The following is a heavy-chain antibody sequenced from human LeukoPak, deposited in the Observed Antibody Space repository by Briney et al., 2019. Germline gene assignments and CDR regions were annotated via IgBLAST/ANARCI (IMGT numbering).Heavy chain of an antibody. Sequence: GGSLRLSCAASGFTFEDYGMSWVRQAPGKGLEWVSGINWNGGSTGYADSVKGRFTISRDNSKNTLYLQMNSLRAEDTAVYYCAKSGGVTTTLGYWGQGTLVTVSS. CDR1: GFTFEDYG. CDR2: INWNGGST. J-gene: IGHJ4*02. CDR3: AKSGGVTTTLGY. D-gene: IGHD4-17*01. V-gene: IGHV3-20*04.